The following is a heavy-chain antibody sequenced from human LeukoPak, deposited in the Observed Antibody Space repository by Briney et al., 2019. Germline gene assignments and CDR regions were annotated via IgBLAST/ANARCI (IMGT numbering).Heavy chain of an antibody. Sequence: ESLKISCKGSGYSFTTYLICCVRQMPGKRLEGMRIIYPCDSDTRYSPSFQGQVTISADKSISTAYLQCSSLKASDTAMYYCVRGRSYYDWFDPWGQGTLVTVSS. D-gene: IGHD1-26*01. V-gene: IGHV5-51*01. CDR1: GYSFTTYL. CDR2: IYPCDSDT. J-gene: IGHJ5*02. CDR3: VRGRSYYDWFDP.